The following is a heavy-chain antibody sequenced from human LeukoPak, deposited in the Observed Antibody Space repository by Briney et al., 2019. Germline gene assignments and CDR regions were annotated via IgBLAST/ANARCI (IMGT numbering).Heavy chain of an antibody. CDR3: ASYSSSWYQS. V-gene: IGHV1-46*01. Sequence: ASVKVSCKASGYSFTNYTMHWVRQAPGQRLEWMGIINPSGDTTTYAQKFQGRVTMTRDTSTSTVYMELSSLRSEDTAVYYCASYSSSWYQSWGQGTLVTVSS. D-gene: IGHD6-13*01. CDR1: GYSFTNYT. CDR2: INPSGDTT. J-gene: IGHJ4*02.